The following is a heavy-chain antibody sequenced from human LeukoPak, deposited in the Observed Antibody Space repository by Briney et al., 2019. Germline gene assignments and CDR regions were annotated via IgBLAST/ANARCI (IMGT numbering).Heavy chain of an antibody. V-gene: IGHV1-69*13. Sequence: SVKVSCTASGGTFSSYAISWVRQAPGQGPEWMGGIIPIFGTANYAQKFQGRVTITADESTSTAYMELSSLRSEDTAVYYCARILSSGWYFWVSYYYYGMDVWGQGTTVTVSS. J-gene: IGHJ6*02. D-gene: IGHD6-19*01. CDR1: GGTFSSYA. CDR2: IIPIFGTA. CDR3: ARILSSGWYFWVSYYYYGMDV.